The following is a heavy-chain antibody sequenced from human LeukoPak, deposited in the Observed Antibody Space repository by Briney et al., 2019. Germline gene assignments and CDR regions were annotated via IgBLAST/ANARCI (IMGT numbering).Heavy chain of an antibody. CDR3: ARDQEAFDY. CDR1: GYSFSSNY. CDR2: IYPRDGST. V-gene: IGHV1-46*01. J-gene: IGHJ4*02. Sequence: ASVKVSCKASGYSFSSNYIHWVRQAPGQGLEWMGMIYPRDGSTSYAQKFQGRVTVTRDTSTSTVHMELSGLRSEDTAVYYCARDQEAFDYWGQGTLVTVSS.